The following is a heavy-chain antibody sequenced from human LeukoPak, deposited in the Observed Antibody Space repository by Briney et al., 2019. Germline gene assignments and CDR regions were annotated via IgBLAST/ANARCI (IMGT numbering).Heavy chain of an antibody. CDR2: IFNSGSS. D-gene: IGHD3-16*01. V-gene: IGHV4-61*01. CDR3: ARGVGGVREGFDI. Sequence: SETLSLTCTVSGGSARSESYHWSWIQPPPEKGLEWIAYIFNSGSSNYNPSLKSRVTISVDTSKNQFSLKLNSVTAADTAQYHCARGVGGVREGFDIWGQGTMVTVSS. CDR1: GGSARSESYH. J-gene: IGHJ3*02.